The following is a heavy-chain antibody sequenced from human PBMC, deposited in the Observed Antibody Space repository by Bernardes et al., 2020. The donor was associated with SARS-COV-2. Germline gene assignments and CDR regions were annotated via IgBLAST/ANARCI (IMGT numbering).Heavy chain of an antibody. D-gene: IGHD3-3*01. Sequence: SETLSLTCAVYGGSFSGYYWSWIRQPPGKGLEWIGEINHSGSTNYNPSLKSRVTISVDTSKNQFSLKLSSVTAAETAVYYCARKKITIFGVVTPHHFYYMDVWGKGTTVTVSS. CDR1: GGSFSGYY. CDR3: ARKKITIFGVVTPHHFYYMDV. J-gene: IGHJ6*03. V-gene: IGHV4-34*01. CDR2: INHSGST.